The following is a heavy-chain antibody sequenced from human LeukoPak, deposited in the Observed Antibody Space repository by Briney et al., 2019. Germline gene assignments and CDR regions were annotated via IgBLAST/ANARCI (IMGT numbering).Heavy chain of an antibody. CDR1: GFTFSGYG. CDR3: AKNHRDAGDY. V-gene: IGHV3-30*02. J-gene: IGHJ4*02. D-gene: IGHD2-2*01. CDR2: IHYDGSNE. Sequence: PGGSLRLSCAASGFTFSGYGMHWVRQAPGKGLEWVAFIHYDGSNEYYADSVKGRFTISRDDSRNTLYLQMNSLRAEDTALYYCAKNHRDAGDYWGQGTLVTVSS.